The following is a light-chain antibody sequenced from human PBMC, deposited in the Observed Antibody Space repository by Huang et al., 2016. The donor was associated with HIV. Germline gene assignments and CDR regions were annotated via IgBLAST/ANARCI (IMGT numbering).Light chain of an antibody. V-gene: IGKV1-5*03. J-gene: IGKJ1*01. CDR1: QTITNW. CDR2: KAS. Sequence: DIQMTQSPSTLSASVGDRVTITCRASQTITNWLAWYQQKPGKAPKLLIYKASTLETGVPSRFILIGSGSEFTLTINSIQPDDFATYYCQQYSSWRTFGQGTKVE. CDR3: QQYSSWRT.